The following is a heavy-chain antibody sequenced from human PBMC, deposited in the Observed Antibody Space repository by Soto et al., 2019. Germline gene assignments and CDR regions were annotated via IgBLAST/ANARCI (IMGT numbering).Heavy chain of an antibody. CDR3: ARDLYYYDSSGLGNAFDI. J-gene: IGHJ3*02. V-gene: IGHV6-1*01. Sequence: QSQTLSLTCAISGDSVSSNSAAWNWIRQSPSRGLEWLGRTYYRSKWYNDYAVSVKSRITINPDTSKNQFSLQLNSVTPEDTAVYYCARDLYYYDSSGLGNAFDIWGQGTMVTVSS. CDR2: TYYRSKWYN. D-gene: IGHD3-22*01. CDR1: GDSVSSNSAA.